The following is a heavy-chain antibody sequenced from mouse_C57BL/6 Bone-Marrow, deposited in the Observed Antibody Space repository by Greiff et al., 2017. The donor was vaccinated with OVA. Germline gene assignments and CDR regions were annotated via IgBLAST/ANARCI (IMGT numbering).Heavy chain of an antibody. CDR1: EYEFPSHD. V-gene: IGHV5-2*01. CDR2: INSDGGST. CDR3: ARHRSNYDFAY. D-gene: IGHD2-5*01. Sequence: EVKLVESGGGLVQPGASLKLSCESNEYEFPSHDMSWVRKTPEQRLELVAAINSDGGSTYYPDTMEGRFIISRDNTKKTLYLQMSSLRSEDTALYYCARHRSNYDFAYWGQGTLVTVSA. J-gene: IGHJ3*01.